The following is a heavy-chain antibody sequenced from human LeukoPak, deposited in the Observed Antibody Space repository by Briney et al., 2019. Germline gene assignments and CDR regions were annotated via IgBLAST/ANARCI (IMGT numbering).Heavy chain of an antibody. D-gene: IGHD5-18*01. J-gene: IGHJ4*02. CDR2: ISGSGGST. Sequence: GGSLRLSCAASGFTFSDYYMSWVRQAPGKGLELVSAISGSGGSTYYADSVKGRFTISRDNSKNTLYLQMNSLRAEDTAVYYCARKQGYSYQYYFDYWGQGTLVTVSS. CDR3: ARKQGYSYQYYFDY. CDR1: GFTFSDYY. V-gene: IGHV3-23*01.